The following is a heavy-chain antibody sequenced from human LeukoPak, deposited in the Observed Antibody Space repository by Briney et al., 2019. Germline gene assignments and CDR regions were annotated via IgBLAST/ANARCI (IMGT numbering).Heavy chain of an antibody. J-gene: IGHJ4*02. CDR3: ARDSGLRSSDY. V-gene: IGHV4-61*02. CDR2: IYTSGST. D-gene: IGHD5-12*01. Sequence: SETLSLTCSVSGYSISSGYYWGWIRQPAGKGLEWIGRIYTSGSTNYNPSLKSRVTISVDTSKNQFSLKLSSVTAADTAVYYCARDSGLRSSDYWGQGTLVTVSS. CDR1: GYSISSGYY.